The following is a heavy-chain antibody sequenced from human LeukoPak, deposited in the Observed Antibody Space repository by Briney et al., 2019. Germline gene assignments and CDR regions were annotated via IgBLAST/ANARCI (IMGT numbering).Heavy chain of an antibody. CDR1: GGTFSSYA. J-gene: IGHJ6*03. Sequence: SVKVSCKASGGTFSSYAISWVRQAPGQGLEWMGGIIPIFGTANYAQKFQGRVTITADKSTSTAYMELSSLRSEDTAVYYCASSYCSSTSCRDYYYYMDVWGKGTTVTVSS. D-gene: IGHD2-2*01. V-gene: IGHV1-69*06. CDR3: ASSYCSSTSCRDYYYYMDV. CDR2: IIPIFGTA.